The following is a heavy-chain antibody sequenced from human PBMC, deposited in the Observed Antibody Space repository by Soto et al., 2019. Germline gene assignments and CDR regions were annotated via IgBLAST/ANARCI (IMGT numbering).Heavy chain of an antibody. V-gene: IGHV1-18*01. CDR1: GYTFTSYG. CDR2: ISAYNGNT. CDR3: ARLVCRDSYPYACNWFVP. Sequence: QVQLVQSGAEVKKPGASVKVSCKASGYTFTSYGISWVRQAPGQGLEWMGWISAYNGNTNYAQKLQGRVTMTTDTATRTAYMEIRSLVSDPAAVYYCARLVCRDSYPYACNWFVPLGQGTLVTLSS. J-gene: IGHJ5*02. D-gene: IGHD5-18*01.